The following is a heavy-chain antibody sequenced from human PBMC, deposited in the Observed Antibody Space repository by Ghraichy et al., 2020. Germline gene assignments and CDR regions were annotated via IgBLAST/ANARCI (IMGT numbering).Heavy chain of an antibody. J-gene: IGHJ5*02. Sequence: SETLSLTCTVSGGSISSYYWSWIRQPAGKGLEWIGRISTSGSTNYNPFLNSRVTISVDTSKNQFSLKLSSVTAADTAVYYCARDRNIVASAGRWFDPWGQGTLVTVSS. D-gene: IGHD6-13*01. CDR1: GGSISSYY. V-gene: IGHV4-4*07. CDR2: ISTSGST. CDR3: ARDRNIVASAGRWFDP.